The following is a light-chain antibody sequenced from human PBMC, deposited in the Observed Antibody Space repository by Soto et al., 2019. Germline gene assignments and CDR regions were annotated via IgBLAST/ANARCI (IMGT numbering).Light chain of an antibody. CDR2: DAS. CDR3: QQYNSYPLT. V-gene: IGKV1-5*01. CDR1: QSISSW. Sequence: DIQMTQSPSTLSASVGDRVTITCRASQSISSWLAWYQQKPGKAPKLLIYDASSLESGVPSRFSGSGSGTEFTLTISSLPPDDFATYYCQQYNSYPLTLGGGTKVDIK. J-gene: IGKJ4*01.